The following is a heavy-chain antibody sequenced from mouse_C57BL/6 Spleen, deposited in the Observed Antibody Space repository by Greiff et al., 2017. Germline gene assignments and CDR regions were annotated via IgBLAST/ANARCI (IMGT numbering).Heavy chain of an antibody. CDR1: GYSITSGYY. CDR3: ARDGNWDGDY. V-gene: IGHV3-6*01. Sequence: EVKLMESGPGLVKPSQSLSLTCSVTGYSITSGYYWNWIRQFPGNKLEWMGYISYDGSNNYNPSLKNRISITRDTSKSQFFLKLNSVTTEDTATYYCARDGNWDGDYWGQGTTLTVSS. J-gene: IGHJ2*01. CDR2: ISYDGSN. D-gene: IGHD4-1*01.